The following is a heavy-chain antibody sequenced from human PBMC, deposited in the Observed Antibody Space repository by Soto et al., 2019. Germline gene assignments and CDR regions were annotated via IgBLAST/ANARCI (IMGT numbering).Heavy chain of an antibody. CDR2: INPNSGGT. D-gene: IGHD2-2*01. V-gene: IGHV1-2*04. Sequence: ASVKVSCKASGYTFTGYYMHWVRQAPGQGLEWMGWINPNSGGTNYAQKFQGWVTMTRDTSISTAYMELSRLRSDDTAVYYCARGGDIVLVPAALDFDYWGQGTLVTV. CDR3: ARGGDIVLVPAALDFDY. J-gene: IGHJ4*02. CDR1: GYTFTGYY.